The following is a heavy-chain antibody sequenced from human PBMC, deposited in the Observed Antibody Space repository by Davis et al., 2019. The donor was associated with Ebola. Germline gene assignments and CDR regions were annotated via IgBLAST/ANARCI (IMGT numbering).Heavy chain of an antibody. D-gene: IGHD2-21*01. Sequence: PGGSLRLSCTASGFTVSSNHMSWVRQAPGKGLEWVSSAHNSRDTTCYADSVKGRFTISRDTSKNTVYLQMNSLGAEDAAIYYCARRGAGGYWWGAFDYWGQGTLVTVSS. CDR3: ARRGAGGYWWGAFDY. J-gene: IGHJ4*02. V-gene: IGHV3-53*01. CDR2: HNSRDTT. CDR1: GFTVSSNH.